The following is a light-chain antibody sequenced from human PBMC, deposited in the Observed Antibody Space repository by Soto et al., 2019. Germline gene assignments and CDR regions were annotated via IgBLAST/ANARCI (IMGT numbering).Light chain of an antibody. V-gene: IGKV3-15*01. CDR2: GAS. CDR1: QSVSSN. CDR3: QQYNNWPPWT. Sequence: EIVRRSSRATQSVSPGESATLSCRASQSVSSNLAWYQQKPGQAHRLIIYGASTRATGIPARFSGSGSGTEFTLTIRSLQSEDFAVYYCQQYNNWPPWTVGQGTKGDLK. J-gene: IGKJ1*01.